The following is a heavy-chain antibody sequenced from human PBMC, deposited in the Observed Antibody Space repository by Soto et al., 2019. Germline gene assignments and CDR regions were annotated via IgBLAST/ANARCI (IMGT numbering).Heavy chain of an antibody. CDR1: GYTFTNYD. CDR3: ARNLYNTGSFAH. Sequence: QVQLVQSGAEVKKPGASVKVSCKASGYTFTNYDINWVRQATGQGLEWVGWMTPISGDTGYAQNFQGRVTMTRDTPRSTAYLELSSLPSEDTAVYYCARNLYNTGSFAHWGQGTLVTVSS. V-gene: IGHV1-8*02. J-gene: IGHJ4*02. D-gene: IGHD3-10*01. CDR2: MTPISGDT.